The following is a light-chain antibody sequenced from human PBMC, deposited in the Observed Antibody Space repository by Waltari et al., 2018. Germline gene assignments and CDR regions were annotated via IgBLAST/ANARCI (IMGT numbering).Light chain of an antibody. V-gene: IGLV7-46*01. J-gene: IGLJ2*01. Sequence: QAVVTQEPSLTVSPGGTVTLTCGSSTGAVTSGHYPYWFQQKPGQARRTLIYDTSNKHSWTPARFSGSLRGGKAALTLSGAQPEDEAEYYCLLSYSGARVFGGGTKLTVL. CDR3: LLSYSGARV. CDR2: DTS. CDR1: TGAVTSGHY.